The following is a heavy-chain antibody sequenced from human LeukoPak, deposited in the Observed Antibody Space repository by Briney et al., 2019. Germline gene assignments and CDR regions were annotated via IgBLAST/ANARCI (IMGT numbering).Heavy chain of an antibody. CDR1: GGSISTSTYY. D-gene: IGHD2-2*02. J-gene: IGHJ4*02. CDR3: ARYCSSPTCYTRGGDY. CDR2: IYHTGNT. Sequence: SETLSLTCTVSGGSISTSTYYWDWIRQPPGKGLEWIGSIYHTGNTFYDPSFNSRVTISVDTSKNQFSLSLSSVTAADTAVYYCARYCSSPTCYTRGGDYWGQGTLVTVSS. V-gene: IGHV4-39*07.